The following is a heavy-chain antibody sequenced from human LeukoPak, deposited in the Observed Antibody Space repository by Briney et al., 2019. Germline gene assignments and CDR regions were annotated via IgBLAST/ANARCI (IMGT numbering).Heavy chain of an antibody. J-gene: IGHJ6*02. V-gene: IGHV4-34*01. D-gene: IGHD3-3*01. Sequence: PSETLSLTCAVYGGPFSGYYWSWIRQPPGKGLEWIGEINHSGSTNYNPSLKSRVTISVDTSKNQFSLKLSSVTAADTAVYYCAAIPYDFWSGSYYYYGMDVWGQGTTVTVSS. CDR3: AAIPYDFWSGSYYYYGMDV. CDR1: GGPFSGYY. CDR2: INHSGST.